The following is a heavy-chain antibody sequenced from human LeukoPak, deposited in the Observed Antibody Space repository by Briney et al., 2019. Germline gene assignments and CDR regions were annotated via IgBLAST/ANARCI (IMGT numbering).Heavy chain of an antibody. CDR3: AGYDFRSGYYWDY. J-gene: IGHJ4*02. Sequence: SETLSLTCTVSGGSISSYYWRLMRQPPAKGLEWIGYIYYSGCTNYNPSLKSRVTISVDTSKNQFSLKLSSVTAADTAVYYCAGYDFRSGYYWDYWGQGTLVTVSS. CDR2: IYYSGCT. V-gene: IGHV4-59*01. CDR1: GGSISSYY. D-gene: IGHD3-3*01.